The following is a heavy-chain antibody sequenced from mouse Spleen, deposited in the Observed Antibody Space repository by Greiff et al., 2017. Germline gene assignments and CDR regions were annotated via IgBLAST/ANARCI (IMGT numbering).Heavy chain of an antibody. V-gene: IGHV1-53*01. Sequence: QVQLQQSGTELVKPGASVKQSCKASGYTFTSYWMHWVKQRPGQGLEWIGNINPSNGGTNYNEKFKSKATLTVDKSSSTAYMQLSSLTSEDSAVYYCARGKFLPYYAMDYWGQGTSVTVSS. J-gene: IGHJ4*01. D-gene: IGHD5-1*01. CDR2: INPSNGGT. CDR1: GYTFTSYW. CDR3: ARGKFLPYYAMDY.